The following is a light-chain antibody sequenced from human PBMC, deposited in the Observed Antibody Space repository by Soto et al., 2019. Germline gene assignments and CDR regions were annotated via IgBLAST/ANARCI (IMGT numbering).Light chain of an antibody. CDR1: SGHSSYA. CDR2: LNSDGSH. V-gene: IGLV4-69*01. J-gene: IGLJ2*01. Sequence: QLVLTQSPSASASLGASVKLTCTLSSGHSSYAIAWHRQQPEKGPRYLMKLNSDGSHSKGDGIPDRFSGSSSGAERYLTISSLQSEDEAEYYCQTWGSGIQIFGGGTKLTVL. CDR3: QTWGSGIQI.